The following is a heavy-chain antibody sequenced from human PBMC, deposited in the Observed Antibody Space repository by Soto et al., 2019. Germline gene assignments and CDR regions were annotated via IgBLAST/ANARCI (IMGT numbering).Heavy chain of an antibody. J-gene: IGHJ5*02. Sequence: QLPLREPGPGLVKPSETLSLTCTVYASSIRSITHFCGWVRQYPGKGLDWIGNGYHTGTTHYNPDLKNRATISVQTTKAHYSLQLTSVTAADTAVYYCARKPSLGTVASQGRSNWFEPWGPGTLV. V-gene: IGHV4-39*02. CDR2: GYHTGTT. D-gene: IGHD1-7*01. CDR1: ASSIRSITHF. CDR3: ARKPSLGTVASQGRSNWFEP.